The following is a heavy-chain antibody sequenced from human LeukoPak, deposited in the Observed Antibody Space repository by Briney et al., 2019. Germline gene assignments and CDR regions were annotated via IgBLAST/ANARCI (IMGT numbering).Heavy chain of an antibody. Sequence: SETLSLTCTVSGGSISSYYWSRIRQPPGKGLEWIGYIYYSGSTNYNPSLKSRVTISVDTSKNQFSLKLSSVTAADTAVYYCARIECITMIVDPHFDYWGQGTLVTVSS. CDR1: GGSISSYY. D-gene: IGHD3-22*01. CDR2: IYYSGST. CDR3: ARIECITMIVDPHFDY. V-gene: IGHV4-59*01. J-gene: IGHJ4*02.